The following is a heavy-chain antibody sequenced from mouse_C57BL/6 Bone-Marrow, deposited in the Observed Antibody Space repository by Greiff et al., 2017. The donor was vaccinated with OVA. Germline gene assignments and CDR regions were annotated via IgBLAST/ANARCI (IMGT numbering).Heavy chain of an antibody. J-gene: IGHJ4*01. CDR3: ARPSITTVVPDY. V-gene: IGHV1-69*01. Sequence: QVQLKQPGAELVKPGASVKVSCKASGYTFTSYWMHWVKQRPGQGLEWIGEIDPSDSYTNYNQKFKGKSTLTVDKSSSTAYMQLSSLTSEDSAVYYCARPSITTVVPDYWGQGTSVTVSS. CDR2: IDPSDSYT. D-gene: IGHD1-1*01. CDR1: GYTFTSYW.